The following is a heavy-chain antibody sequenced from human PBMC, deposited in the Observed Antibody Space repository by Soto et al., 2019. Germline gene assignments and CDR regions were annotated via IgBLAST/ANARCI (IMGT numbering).Heavy chain of an antibody. Sequence: QVQLVESGGGVVQPGRSLRLSCAASGFTFSSYGMHWVRQAPGKGLEWVAVISYDGSNKYYADSVKGRFTISRDNSNNTLYLQMNSLRAEDTTVYYCSKLTDYDILTGSSWGQGTLVTVSS. CDR2: ISYDGSNK. J-gene: IGHJ4*02. V-gene: IGHV3-30*18. D-gene: IGHD3-9*01. CDR1: GFTFSSYG. CDR3: SKLTDYDILTGSS.